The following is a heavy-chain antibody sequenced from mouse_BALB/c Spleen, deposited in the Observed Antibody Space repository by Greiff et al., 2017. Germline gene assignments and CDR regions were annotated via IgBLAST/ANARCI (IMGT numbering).Heavy chain of an antibody. D-gene: IGHD6-2*01. V-gene: IGHV5-6-3*01. CDR2: INSNGGST. J-gene: IGHJ4*01. Sequence: EVKLMESGGGLVQPGGSLKLSCAASGFTFSSYGMSWVRQTPDKRLELVATINSNGGSTYYPDSVKGRFTISRDNAKNTLYLQMSSLKSEDTAMYYCAREVSGTRAMDYWGQGTSVTVSS. CDR1: GFTFSSYG. CDR3: AREVSGTRAMDY.